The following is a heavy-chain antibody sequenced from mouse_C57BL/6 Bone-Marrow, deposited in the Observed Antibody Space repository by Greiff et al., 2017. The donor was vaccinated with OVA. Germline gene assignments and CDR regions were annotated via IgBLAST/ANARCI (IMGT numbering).Heavy chain of an antibody. V-gene: IGHV2-6*03. CDR1: GFSLTSYG. CDR3: AAGGYYGSSYLFAY. CDR2: IWSDGST. J-gene: IGHJ3*01. Sequence: QVQLKESGPGLVAPSQSLSITCTVSGFSLTSYGVHWVRQPPGQGLEWLVVIWSDGSTTYNSALKSRLSISKDNSKSSVFLKMNSRHTDDTAMYYCAAGGYYGSSYLFAYWGQGTLVTVSA. D-gene: IGHD1-1*01.